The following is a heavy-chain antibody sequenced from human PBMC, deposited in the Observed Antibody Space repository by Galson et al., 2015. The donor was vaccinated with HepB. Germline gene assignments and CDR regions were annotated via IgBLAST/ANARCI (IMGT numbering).Heavy chain of an antibody. CDR1: GFTFSNYG. CDR3: ARDVDWVLDL. Sequence: SLRLSCAASGFTFSNYGMHWVRQAPGKGLEWLAVIWYDGSNQYYADSVKGRFTISRDNSKSTLYLQMNSLRAEDTAVYYCARDVDWVLDLWGQGTLVAVSS. D-gene: IGHD3-9*01. V-gene: IGHV3-33*01. J-gene: IGHJ5*02. CDR2: IWYDGSNQ.